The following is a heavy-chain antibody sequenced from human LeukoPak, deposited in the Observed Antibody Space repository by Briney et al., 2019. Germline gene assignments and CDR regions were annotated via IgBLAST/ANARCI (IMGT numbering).Heavy chain of an antibody. V-gene: IGHV5-51*01. J-gene: IGHJ4*02. CDR2: IYPGDSDP. D-gene: IGHD2-2*03. Sequence: GESLKISCKGSGYRFTSYWIGWVRHMPGKGLEWMGIIYPGDSDPRYSPSFQGQVTISADKSISTAYLQWSSLKASDNAMYYCARLDIVVVPAAMDPDYWGQGTLVTVSS. CDR1: GYRFTSYW. CDR3: ARLDIVVVPAAMDPDY.